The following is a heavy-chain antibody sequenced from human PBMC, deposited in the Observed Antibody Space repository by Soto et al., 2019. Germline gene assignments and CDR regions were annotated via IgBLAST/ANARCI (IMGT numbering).Heavy chain of an antibody. J-gene: IGHJ4*02. CDR3: ARVDDYGDSAFDY. CDR1: GFTFSSYS. Sequence: GGSLRLSCAASGFTFSSYSMHWVRQAPGKGLEYVSAISSNGGSTYYANSVKGRFTISRDNSKNTLYLQMGSLRAEDMAVYYCARVDDYGDSAFDYWGQGTLVTVSS. D-gene: IGHD4-17*01. V-gene: IGHV3-64*01. CDR2: ISSNGGST.